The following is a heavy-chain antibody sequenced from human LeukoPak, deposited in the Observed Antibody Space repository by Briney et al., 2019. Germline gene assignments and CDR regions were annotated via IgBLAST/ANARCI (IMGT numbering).Heavy chain of an antibody. CDR3: ARGGELLRPADY. V-gene: IGHV3-23*01. Sequence: GGSLRLSCAASGFTFSSYAMSWVRQAPGKGLEWVSAISGSGGNTYYADSVKGRFTISRDNAKNSLYLQMNNLRAEDTAVYYCARGGELLRPADYWGQGTLVTVSS. CDR2: ISGSGGNT. CDR1: GFTFSSYA. J-gene: IGHJ4*02. D-gene: IGHD3-22*01.